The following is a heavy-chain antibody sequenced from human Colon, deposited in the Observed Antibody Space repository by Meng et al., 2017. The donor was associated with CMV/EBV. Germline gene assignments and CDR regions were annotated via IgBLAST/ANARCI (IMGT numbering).Heavy chain of an antibody. CDR1: GFNSIGYS. CDR3: ARVHGFGVVNGMDV. J-gene: IGHJ6*02. Sequence: GESLKISCLSSGFNSIGYSMNWVRQAPGKGLEWLASITRGRGYTHYADSVKGRFTISRDSAKNSLFLEMNSLRPDDTAVYYCARVHGFGVVNGMDVWGQGTTVTVSS. D-gene: IGHD3-3*01. CDR2: ITRGRGYT. V-gene: IGHV3-21*01.